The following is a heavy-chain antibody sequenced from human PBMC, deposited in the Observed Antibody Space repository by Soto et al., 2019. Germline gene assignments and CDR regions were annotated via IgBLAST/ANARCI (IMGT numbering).Heavy chain of an antibody. CDR1: GYSFTGYW. CDR3: ARHGVVVWFGEMPGYYGMDV. V-gene: IGHV5-51*01. Sequence: PGESLRVSWKGAGYSFTGYWSGWVRQIPGKGLEWMGIIYPGDSDTRYSPSFQGHVTISADKSISTAYLQWSSLKASDTAMYYCARHGVVVWFGEMPGYYGMDVWGQGTTVTVSS. CDR2: IYPGDSDT. D-gene: IGHD3-10*01. J-gene: IGHJ6*02.